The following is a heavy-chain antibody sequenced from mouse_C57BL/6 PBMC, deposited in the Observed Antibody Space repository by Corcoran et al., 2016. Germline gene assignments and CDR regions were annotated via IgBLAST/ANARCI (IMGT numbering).Heavy chain of an antibody. V-gene: IGHV9-3*01. J-gene: IGHJ2*01. D-gene: IGHD1-1*01. CDR1: GYTFTTYG. Sequence: QIQLVQSGPELKKPGETVKISCKASGYTFTTYGMSWVKQAPGKGLKWMGWINTYSGVPTYADDFKGRFAFSLETSASTAYLQINNLKNEDTATYFCARGGYYGRSNYFDYWGQGTTLTVSS. CDR3: ARGGYYGRSNYFDY. CDR2: INTYSGVP.